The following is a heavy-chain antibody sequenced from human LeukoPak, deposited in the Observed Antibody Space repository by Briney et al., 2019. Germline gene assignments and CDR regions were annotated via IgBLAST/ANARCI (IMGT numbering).Heavy chain of an antibody. CDR3: PRDGTLNDYGITWFDY. CDR2: ISYDGSNK. J-gene: IGHJ4*02. Sequence: GGSLRLSCAASGFTFSSYAMHWVRQAPGKGLEWVAVISYDGSNKYYADSVKGRFTISRDNSKNTLYLQMNSLRAEDTAVYYCPRDGTLNDYGITWFDYWGQGTLVTVSS. CDR1: GFTFSSYA. D-gene: IGHD4-17*01. V-gene: IGHV3-30*04.